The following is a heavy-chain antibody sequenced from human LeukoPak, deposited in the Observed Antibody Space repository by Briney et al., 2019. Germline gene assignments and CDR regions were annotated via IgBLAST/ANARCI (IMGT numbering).Heavy chain of an antibody. Sequence: GGSLRLSCAASGFTFSSYGMHWVRQAPGKGLEWVAVVSYDGSNKYYADSVKGRFTISRDNSKNTLYLQMNSLRAEDTAVYYCAKALSSGWSPDVWGQGTTVTVSS. J-gene: IGHJ6*02. CDR3: AKALSSGWSPDV. D-gene: IGHD6-19*01. CDR2: VSYDGSNK. V-gene: IGHV3-30*18. CDR1: GFTFSSYG.